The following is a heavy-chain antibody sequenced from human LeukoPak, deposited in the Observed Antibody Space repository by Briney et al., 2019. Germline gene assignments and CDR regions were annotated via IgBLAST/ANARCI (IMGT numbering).Heavy chain of an antibody. V-gene: IGHV4-59*01. J-gene: IGHJ4*02. CDR1: GGSISSYY. Sequence: SETLSLTCTVSGGSISSYYWSWIRQPPGKGLEWLGYIYYSGSTKYNPSLKSRVTISVDTSKNQFSLKLSSVTAADTAVYYCARDKDTSSCLDYWGQGTLVTVSS. CDR2: IYYSGST. CDR3: ARDKDTSSCLDY. D-gene: IGHD6-13*01.